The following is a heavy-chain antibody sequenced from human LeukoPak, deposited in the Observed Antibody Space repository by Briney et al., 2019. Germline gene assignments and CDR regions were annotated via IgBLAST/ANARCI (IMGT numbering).Heavy chain of an antibody. CDR1: GFTFSNAW. V-gene: IGHV3-15*01. Sequence: GGSLRLSCAGSGFTFSNAWMTWVRQAPGKGLEWVGRIKSKTAGGTTDYAAPVKGRFTISRDDSKNTLYLQMNSLKTEDTAVYYCTTGESMVGTTIHVRWADWGQGTLVTVSS. D-gene: IGHD1-26*01. CDR3: TTGESMVGTTIHVRWAD. CDR2: IKSKTAGGTT. J-gene: IGHJ4*02.